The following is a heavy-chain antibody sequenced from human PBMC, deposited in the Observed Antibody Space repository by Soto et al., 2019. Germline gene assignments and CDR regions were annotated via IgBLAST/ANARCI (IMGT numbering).Heavy chain of an antibody. CDR1: GYTFTSYY. CDR2: INPSGGST. J-gene: IGHJ6*03. V-gene: IGHV1-46*03. Sequence: ASVKVSCKASGYTFTSYYIYWVRQAPGQGLEWMGIINPSGGSTSYAQKFQGRVTMTRDTSTSTVYMEVSGLRSEDTAVYYCARDQEPSTLYYDYYYMDVWGKGTTVTVSS. CDR3: ARDQEPSTLYYDYYYMDV.